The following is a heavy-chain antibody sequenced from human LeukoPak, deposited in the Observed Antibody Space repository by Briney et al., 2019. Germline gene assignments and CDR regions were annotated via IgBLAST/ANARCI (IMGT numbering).Heavy chain of an antibody. D-gene: IGHD4-17*01. CDR3: ARGPVSHYGDYLSESQYYFDY. CDR1: GGSISSSSYY. J-gene: IGHJ4*02. CDR2: IYYSGST. Sequence: SETLSLTCTVSGGSISSSSYYWGWIRQPPGKGLEWIGSIYYSGSTYYNPSLKSRVTISVDTSKNQFSLKLSSVTAADTAVYYCARGPVSHYGDYLSESQYYFDYWGQGTLVTVSS. V-gene: IGHV4-39*01.